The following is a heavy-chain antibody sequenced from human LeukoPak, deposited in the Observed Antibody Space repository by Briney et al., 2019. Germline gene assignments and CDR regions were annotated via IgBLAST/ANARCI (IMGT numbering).Heavy chain of an antibody. D-gene: IGHD3-16*01. CDR3: ARETSQKGAHYMDV. CDR1: GGSISSSSYY. Sequence: PSETLSLTCTVSGGSISSSSYYWGWIRQPPGKGLEWIGTIYYNGNSYYNPSLKSRVTISVDTSKNQFSLKLSSVTAADTAVYYCARETSQKGAHYMDVWGKGTTVTISS. V-gene: IGHV4-39*07. J-gene: IGHJ6*03. CDR2: IYYNGNS.